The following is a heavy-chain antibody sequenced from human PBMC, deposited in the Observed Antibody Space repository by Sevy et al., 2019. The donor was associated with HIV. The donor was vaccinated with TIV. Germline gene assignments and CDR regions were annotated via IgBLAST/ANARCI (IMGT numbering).Heavy chain of an antibody. CDR3: ATRIVVVITGFDY. CDR1: GFTFSSYA. V-gene: IGHV3-23*01. Sequence: GGSLRLSCAASGFTFSSYAMSWVRQAPGKGLEWVSAISGSGGSTYYADSVKGRFTISRDNSKNTLYLQMNSLRAEDTAVYYCATRIVVVITGFDYWGQGTLVTVSS. CDR2: ISGSGGST. D-gene: IGHD3-22*01. J-gene: IGHJ4*02.